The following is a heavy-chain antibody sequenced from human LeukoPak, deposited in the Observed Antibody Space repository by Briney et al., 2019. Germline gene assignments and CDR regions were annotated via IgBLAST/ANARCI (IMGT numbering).Heavy chain of an antibody. Sequence: PGRSLRLSCAASGFTFSSYGMHWVRQAPGKGLEWVAVISYDGSNKYYADSVKGRFTISRDSSRNTLFLQMNSLRAEDTAVYYCAKTMGEIDLDYWGQGTLVTFSS. CDR3: AKTMGEIDLDY. CDR2: ISYDGSNK. J-gene: IGHJ4*02. D-gene: IGHD1-26*01. CDR1: GFTFSSYG. V-gene: IGHV3-30*18.